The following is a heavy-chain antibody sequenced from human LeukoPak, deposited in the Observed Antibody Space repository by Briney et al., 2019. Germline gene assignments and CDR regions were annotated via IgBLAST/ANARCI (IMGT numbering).Heavy chain of an antibody. J-gene: IGHJ1*01. V-gene: IGHV1-8*03. CDR2: MNPNSGNT. D-gene: IGHD6-6*01. CDR1: GYTFTGYD. CDR3: ARNGREARHFQH. Sequence: ASVKVSCKASGYTFTGYDINWVRQATGQGLEWMGWMNPNSGNTGYARKFQGRVTITRNTSISTAYMELSSLRSEDTAVYYCARNGREARHFQHWGQGTLVTVSS.